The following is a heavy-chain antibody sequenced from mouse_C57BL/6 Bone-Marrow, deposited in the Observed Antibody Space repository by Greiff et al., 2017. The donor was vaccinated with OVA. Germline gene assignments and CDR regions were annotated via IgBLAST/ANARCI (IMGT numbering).Heavy chain of an antibody. CDR1: GYTFTSYG. J-gene: IGHJ4*01. Sequence: QVHVKQSGAELARPGASVKLSCKASGYTFTSYGISWVKQSPGQGLEWIGEIYPRSGNTYYNEKFKGKATLTADKSSSTAYMELRSLTSEDSAVYFCARVYYVYAMYYWGQGTSVTV. D-gene: IGHD1-1*01. CDR3: ARVYYVYAMYY. CDR2: IYPRSGNT. V-gene: IGHV1-81*01.